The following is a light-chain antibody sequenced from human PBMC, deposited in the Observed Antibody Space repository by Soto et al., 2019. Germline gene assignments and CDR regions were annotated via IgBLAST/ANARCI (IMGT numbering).Light chain of an antibody. CDR2: AAS. Sequence: EIVLTQSPGTLSLSPGEGGTLSCRASQSISSSYLAWYQQKPGQSPRLLFYAASSRATGVPDRFSGSGSGTDFTLTISRLEPEDFAVYYCHQYGSSPRTFGQGTKVEIK. CDR1: QSISSSY. V-gene: IGKV3-20*01. J-gene: IGKJ1*01. CDR3: HQYGSSPRT.